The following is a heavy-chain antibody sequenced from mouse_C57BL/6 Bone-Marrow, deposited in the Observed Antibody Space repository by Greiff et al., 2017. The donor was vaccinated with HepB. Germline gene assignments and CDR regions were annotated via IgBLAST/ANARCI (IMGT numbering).Heavy chain of an antibody. CDR2: IRSKSNNYAT. D-gene: IGHD2-5*01. CDR3: GRQLYSNYWYFAV. J-gene: IGHJ1*03. Sequence: EVKLVESGGGLVQPKGSLKLSCAASGFSFNTYAMNWVRQAPGKGLEWVARIRSKSNNYATYYADSVKDRFTISRADSESMLYLQMNNLKTEATAMYYWGRQLYSNYWYFAVWGTGTTVTVSS. V-gene: IGHV10-1*01. CDR1: GFSFNTYA.